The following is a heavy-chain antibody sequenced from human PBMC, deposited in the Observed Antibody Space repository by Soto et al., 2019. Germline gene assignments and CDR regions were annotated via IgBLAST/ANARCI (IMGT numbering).Heavy chain of an antibody. CDR1: GGSISSYY. Sequence: PSETLSLTCTVSGGSISSYYWSWIRQPPGKGLEWIGYIYYSGSTNYSPALKSRVTISVDTSQNQFSLKLSSVTAADTAVYYCARLGYDSATWYFDLWGRGTLVTVSS. J-gene: IGHJ2*01. CDR2: IYYSGST. CDR3: ARLGYDSATWYFDL. V-gene: IGHV4-59*08. D-gene: IGHD3-22*01.